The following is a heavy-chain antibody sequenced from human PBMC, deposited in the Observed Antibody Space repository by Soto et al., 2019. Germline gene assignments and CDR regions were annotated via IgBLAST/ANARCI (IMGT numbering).Heavy chain of an antibody. D-gene: IGHD2-2*01. CDR3: ARASWYCSSTRCYEVRFYYYYGMDV. CDR2: INHSGST. Sequence: SETLSLTCAVYGGSFSGYYWSWIRQPPGKGLEWIGEINHSGSTNYNPSLKSRVTISVDTSKNQFSLKLSSVTAADTAVYYCARASWYCSSTRCYEVRFYYYYGMDVWGQGTTVTVYS. V-gene: IGHV4-34*01. CDR1: GGSFSGYY. J-gene: IGHJ6*02.